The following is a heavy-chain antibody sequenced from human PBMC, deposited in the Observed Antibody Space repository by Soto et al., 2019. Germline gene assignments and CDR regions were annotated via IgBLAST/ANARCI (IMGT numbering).Heavy chain of an antibody. V-gene: IGHV3-7*05. D-gene: IGHD3-10*01. Sequence: EVQLVXSGGGLVQPGGSLXLSCAASGFSFSTYWMAWVRQAPGKGLEWVANIDQGGGEKYYVDSVRGRFTXSXXXAKXXXXXXXXXXXAEDTAIXYCAXGGNXFDPWGQGTLVSVSS. J-gene: IGHJ5*02. CDR1: GFSFSTYW. CDR3: AXGGNXFDP. CDR2: IDQGGGEK.